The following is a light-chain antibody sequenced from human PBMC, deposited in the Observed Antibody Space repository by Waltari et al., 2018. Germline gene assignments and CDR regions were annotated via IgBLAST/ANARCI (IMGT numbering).Light chain of an antibody. J-gene: IGLJ2*01. Sequence: QSALTQPASVSGSPGQSLTISCTVTSSDVGSYNLVSWYQQHPGKAPQLMIDEGSKRPSGVSNRFSGSKSGTTASLTISGLQAEDEADYYCCSYAGSSTLVFGGGTKLTVL. CDR3: CSYAGSSTLV. CDR2: EGS. CDR1: SSDVGSYNL. V-gene: IGLV2-23*01.